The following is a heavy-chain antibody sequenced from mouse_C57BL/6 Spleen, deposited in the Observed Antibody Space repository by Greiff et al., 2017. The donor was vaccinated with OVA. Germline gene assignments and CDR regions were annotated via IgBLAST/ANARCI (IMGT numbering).Heavy chain of an antibody. Sequence: VQLQQPGAELVKPGASVKLSCKASGYTFTSYWMQWVKQRPGQGLEWIGEIDPSDSYTNYNQKFKGKATLTVDTSSSTAYMQLSSLTSEDSAVYYCARGDDGYFKAYYFDYWGQGTTLTVSS. CDR2: IDPSDSYT. CDR1: GYTFTSYW. CDR3: ARGDDGYFKAYYFDY. J-gene: IGHJ2*01. D-gene: IGHD2-3*01. V-gene: IGHV1-50*01.